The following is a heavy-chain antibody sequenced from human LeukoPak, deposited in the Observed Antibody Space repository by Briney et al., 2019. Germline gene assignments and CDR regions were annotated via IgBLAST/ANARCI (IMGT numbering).Heavy chain of an antibody. Sequence: GASVKVSCKASGYTFTSYGISWVRQAPGQGLEWMGWINPKSGGTNEAQEFHDRVTMTRDTSIRTAYMEVSRLRSDDTAVYYCARSPDILTGENFDYWGQGTLVTVSS. J-gene: IGHJ4*02. CDR2: INPKSGGT. CDR1: GYTFTSYG. V-gene: IGHV1-2*02. CDR3: ARSPDILTGENFDY. D-gene: IGHD3-9*01.